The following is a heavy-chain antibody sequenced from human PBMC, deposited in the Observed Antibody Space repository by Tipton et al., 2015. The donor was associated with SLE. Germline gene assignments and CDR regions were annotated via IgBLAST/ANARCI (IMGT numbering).Heavy chain of an antibody. V-gene: IGHV3-30*04. CDR3: ARDCATSLDY. D-gene: IGHD2-21*01. CDR2: ISYDGSNK. CDR1: GFTFTRYA. J-gene: IGHJ4*02. Sequence: SLRLSCAASGFTFTRYAIHWVRQAPGRGLEWLAIISYDGSNKYYADSVKGRFTISRDNSKNTLYLQMNSLRAEDTAVYYCARDCATSLDYWGQGTLVTVSS.